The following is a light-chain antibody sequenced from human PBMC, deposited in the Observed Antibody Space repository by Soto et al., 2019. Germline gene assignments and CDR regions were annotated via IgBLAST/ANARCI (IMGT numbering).Light chain of an antibody. CDR1: SSDVGGYNY. J-gene: IGLJ1*01. CDR2: DVS. Sequence: QSALTQPASVSGSPGQSITISCTGTSSDVGGYNYVSWYQHHPGKAPKLLIYDVSNGPSGVSNRFFGSKSGNTASLTNSGLQPEDEADYYCSSYTSSSTRVFGTGTKLTVL. V-gene: IGLV2-14*03. CDR3: SSYTSSSTRV.